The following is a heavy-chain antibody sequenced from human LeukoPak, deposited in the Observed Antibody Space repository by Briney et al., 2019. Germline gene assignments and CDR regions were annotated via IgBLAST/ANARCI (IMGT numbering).Heavy chain of an antibody. D-gene: IGHD5-12*01. CDR3: VRHDGRGGATMGSLDS. Sequence: SETLFLTCTVSGGSISGGSHHWGWFRQSPGKGLEWIGSLYLSRTTYYNPSLNSRVTISVDTSKNQFSLQLNSVTAADTAVYYCVRHDGRGGATMGSLDSWGQGSLVTVSS. J-gene: IGHJ4*02. V-gene: IGHV4-39*01. CDR2: LYLSRTT. CDR1: GGSISGGSHH.